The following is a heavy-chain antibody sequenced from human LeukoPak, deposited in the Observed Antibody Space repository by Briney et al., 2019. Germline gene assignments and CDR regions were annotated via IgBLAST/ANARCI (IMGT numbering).Heavy chain of an antibody. CDR3: ARESGRAGDSSGYYFVSKDY. V-gene: IGHV4-30-2*01. J-gene: IGHJ4*02. Sequence: PSETLSLTCTVSGGSIGSGGYSWSWIRQPLGKGLEWIGYIYHSGSTYYNPSLKSRVTISVDRSKNQFSLKLSSVTAADTAVYYCARESGRAGDSSGYYFVSKDYWGQGTLVTVSS. CDR1: GGSIGSGGYS. D-gene: IGHD3-22*01. CDR2: IYHSGST.